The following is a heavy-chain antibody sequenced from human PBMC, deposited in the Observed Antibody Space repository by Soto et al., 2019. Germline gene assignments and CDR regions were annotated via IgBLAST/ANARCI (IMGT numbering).Heavy chain of an antibody. CDR2: IYVGDSDT. D-gene: IGHD3-22*01. V-gene: IGHV5-51*01. Sequence: EVQLVQSGAEVKKPGESLKISCKGFGYRLPNYWIGWVRQMPGKGLEWMGIIYVGDSDTRYSGDSDIRYSPSFQGQVTMSVDESISTAYLQWSSLKASDTAMYYCARGRGHTLVNWFDPWGQGTLVTVSS. CDR1: GYRLPNYW. CDR3: ARGRGHTLVNWFDP. J-gene: IGHJ5*02.